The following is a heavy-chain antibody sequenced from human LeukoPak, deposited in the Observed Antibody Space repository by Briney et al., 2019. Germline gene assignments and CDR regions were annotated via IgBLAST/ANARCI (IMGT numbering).Heavy chain of an antibody. J-gene: IGHJ4*02. D-gene: IGHD2-21*02. CDR3: ARGGVVVTAPFDY. CDR2: IYYSGST. CDR1: SDSMRTFY. Sequence: PSETLSLTCTVSSDSMRTFYWSWIRQPPGKGLEWIGYIYYSGSTNYNPSLKSRVTISVDTSKNQFSLKLSSVTAADTAVYYCARGGVVVTAPFDYWGQGTLVTVSS. V-gene: IGHV4-59*01.